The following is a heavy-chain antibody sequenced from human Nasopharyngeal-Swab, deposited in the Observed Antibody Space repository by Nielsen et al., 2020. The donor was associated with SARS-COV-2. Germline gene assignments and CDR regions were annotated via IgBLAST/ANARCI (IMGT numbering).Heavy chain of an antibody. Sequence: ASVKVSCKASGFSFTSYVIYWVRQAPGQRPEWMGWIYVGNGDTQYTPNFQGRVTFTRDTSANTAYMEMSSLTSEDTAVFYCASPDYGDYWGQGTLVTVSS. J-gene: IGHJ4*02. V-gene: IGHV1-3*01. CDR1: GFSFTSYV. CDR3: ASPDYGDY. CDR2: IYVGNGDT.